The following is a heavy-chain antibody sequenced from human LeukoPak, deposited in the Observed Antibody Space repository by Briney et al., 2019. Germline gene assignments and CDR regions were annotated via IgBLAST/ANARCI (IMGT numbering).Heavy chain of an antibody. V-gene: IGHV4-39*07. J-gene: IGHJ4*02. CDR3: AREGIAVAGSSTDF. D-gene: IGHD6-19*01. Sequence: SETLSLPCTASGGSTLSSSYNWGWIRQPPGKGLKGIGISYNSGSTYYNPSLKSRVTISVDTSKNQFSLKLSSVTAADAAVYYCAREGIAVAGSSTDFWGQGTLVTVSS. CDR1: GGSTLSSSYN. CDR2: SYNSGST.